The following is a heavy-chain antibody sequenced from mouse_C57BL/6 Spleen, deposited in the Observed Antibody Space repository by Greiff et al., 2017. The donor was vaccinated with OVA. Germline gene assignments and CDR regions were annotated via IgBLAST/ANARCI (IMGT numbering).Heavy chain of an antibody. J-gene: IGHJ3*01. Sequence: QVQLQQPGAELVMPGASVKLSCKASGYTFTSYWMHWVKQRPGQGLEWIGEIDPSGSYTNYNPKLQGKSTLTVDKYSSTAYMQLSSLTSEESAGDNCGRGEGSPFADWGQGTLGTVSA. CDR1: GYTFTSYW. CDR2: IDPSGSYT. D-gene: IGHD1-1*02. V-gene: IGHV1-69*01. CDR3: GRGEGSPFAD.